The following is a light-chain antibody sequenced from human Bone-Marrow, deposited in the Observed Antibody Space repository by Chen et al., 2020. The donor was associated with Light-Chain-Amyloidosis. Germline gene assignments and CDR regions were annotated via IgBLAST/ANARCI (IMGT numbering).Light chain of an antibody. CDR2: DDS. V-gene: IGLV3-21*02. CDR1: NIGSTS. CDR3: QVWDRSSDRPV. J-gene: IGLJ3*02. Sequence: SYVLTHPSSVSVAPAQTSTIPCGGNNIGSTSVHWYQQTPGQAPLLVVYDDSDRPSGIPERLSGSNSGNTATLTISRVEAGDEADYYCQVWDRSSDRPVFGGGTKLTVL.